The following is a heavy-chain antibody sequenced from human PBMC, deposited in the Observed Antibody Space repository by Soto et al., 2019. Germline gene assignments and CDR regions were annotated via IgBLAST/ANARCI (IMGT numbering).Heavy chain of an antibody. J-gene: IGHJ4*02. V-gene: IGHV3-15*07. CDR2: IKSKTDGGTT. CDR3: TTRTLEYSSSMRFDY. D-gene: IGHD6-6*01. CDR1: GFTFSNAW. Sequence: EVQLVESGGGLVKPGGSLRLSCAASGFTFSNAWMNWVRQAPGKGLEWVGRIKSKTDGGTTDYAAPVKGRFTISRDDSKNTLYLQMYSLKTEDTAVYYFTTRTLEYSSSMRFDYWGQGTLVTVSS.